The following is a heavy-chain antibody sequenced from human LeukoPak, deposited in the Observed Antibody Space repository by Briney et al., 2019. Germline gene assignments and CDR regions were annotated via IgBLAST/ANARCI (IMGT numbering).Heavy chain of an antibody. D-gene: IGHD2-2*01. Sequence: GGSLRLSCAASGFTVSNNFMSWVRQAPGKGLEWASVIYSGGSTYYADSVKGRFTISRDNSKNTLYLQMNSLRAEDTAVYYCASLQVPAANYYYMDVWGKGTTVTVSS. CDR3: ASLQVPAANYYYMDV. CDR2: IYSGGST. CDR1: GFTVSNNF. J-gene: IGHJ6*03. V-gene: IGHV3-53*01.